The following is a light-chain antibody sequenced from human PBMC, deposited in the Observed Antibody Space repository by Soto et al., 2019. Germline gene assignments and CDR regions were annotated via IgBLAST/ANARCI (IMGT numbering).Light chain of an antibody. CDR3: QQSYSTPWT. J-gene: IGKJ1*01. Sequence: DVQMTQSPASLSASVGGRVTITCRASQSMRTYLTWYQQKPGKAPNLLIQAASTLQSGVPSRFSGSGSGAEFTLTISSLQPEDFATYYCQQSYSTPWTFGQGTKVDIK. CDR2: AAS. V-gene: IGKV1-39*01. CDR1: QSMRTY.